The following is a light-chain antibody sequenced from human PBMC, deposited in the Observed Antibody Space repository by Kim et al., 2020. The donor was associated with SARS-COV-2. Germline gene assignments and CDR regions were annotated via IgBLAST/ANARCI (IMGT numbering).Light chain of an antibody. CDR1: SSLVGDYNY. Sequence: QSALTQPASVSGSPGQSITISCTGTSSLVGDYNYVSWYQQHPDKAPKLIIYDVSYRPSGVSTHFSGSKSGNTASLTISGLQAADEADYYCTSYTGANPVVFGGGTQLTVL. CDR3: TSYTGANPVV. CDR2: DVS. V-gene: IGLV2-14*03. J-gene: IGLJ3*02.